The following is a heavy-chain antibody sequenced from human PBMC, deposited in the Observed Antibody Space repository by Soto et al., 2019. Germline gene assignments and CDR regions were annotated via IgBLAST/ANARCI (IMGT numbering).Heavy chain of an antibody. Sequence: GGSLRLSCAASGFTVSSNYMSWVRQAPGKGLEWVSVIYSGCSTYYTDSVKGRFTISRHNSENTVYLQMNSLRGEDTAVYYCATTGYSSGWFDYWGQGTLVTVSS. J-gene: IGHJ5*01. CDR3: ATTGYSSGWFDY. D-gene: IGHD6-19*01. CDR2: IYSGCST. CDR1: GFTVSSNY. V-gene: IGHV3-53*04.